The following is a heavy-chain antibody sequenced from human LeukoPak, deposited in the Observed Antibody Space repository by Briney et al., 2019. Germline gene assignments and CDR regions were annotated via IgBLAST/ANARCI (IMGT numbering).Heavy chain of an antibody. J-gene: IGHJ4*01. CDR2: IRQDGSET. CDR3: MRGCGRASCPYFFDS. D-gene: IGHD2-2*01. V-gene: IGHV3-7*01. CDR1: GFIFSSYW. Sequence: GGSLRLSCAAAGFIFSSYWMSWVRQAPGKGPEWVATIRQDGSETHYVDSVKGRFAISRDNAKNSLYLQVNSLRAEDTAVYYCMRGCGRASCPYFFDSWGHGSLVTVSS.